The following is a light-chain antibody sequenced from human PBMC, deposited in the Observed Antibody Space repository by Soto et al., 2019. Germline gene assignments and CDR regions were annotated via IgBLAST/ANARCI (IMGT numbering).Light chain of an antibody. CDR3: QQYGSLYT. Sequence: EIVLTQSPGTLSLSPGERDTLSCRASQSVSNRYLAWYQQKPGQAPRLLIYDASSRATGIPDRFSGSGSGTDFTLTISRLEPEDFAVYYCQQYGSLYTFGQGTKVDIK. CDR1: QSVSNRY. CDR2: DAS. J-gene: IGKJ2*01. V-gene: IGKV3-20*01.